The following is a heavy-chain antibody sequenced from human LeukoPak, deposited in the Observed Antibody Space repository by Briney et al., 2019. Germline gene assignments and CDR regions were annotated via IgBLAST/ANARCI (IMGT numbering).Heavy chain of an antibody. Sequence: GSLRLSCAASGFTFSSYAMSWVRQTPGKGLEWIGEINHSGYTNDSPSLKSRVTLSIDTSRKQFSLNLRPVTVADSGIYYCTRMTTGHDYWGQGTLVTVSS. V-gene: IGHV4-34*01. D-gene: IGHD1-1*01. J-gene: IGHJ4*02. CDR2: INHSGYT. CDR1: GFTFSSYA. CDR3: TRMTTGHDY.